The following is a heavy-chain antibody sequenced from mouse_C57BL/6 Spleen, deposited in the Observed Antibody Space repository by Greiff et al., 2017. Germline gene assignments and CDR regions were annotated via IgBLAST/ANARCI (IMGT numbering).Heavy chain of an antibody. J-gene: IGHJ1*03. CDR3: ARQGLLRFNWYFDV. CDR1: GFTFSSYG. Sequence: VQLKESGGDLVKPGGSLKLSCAASGFTFSSYGMSWVRQTPDKRLEWVATISSGGSYTYYPDSVKGRFTISRDNAKNTLYLQMSSLKSEDTAMYYCARQGLLRFNWYFDVWGTGTTVTVSS. V-gene: IGHV5-6*01. D-gene: IGHD1-1*01. CDR2: ISSGGSYT.